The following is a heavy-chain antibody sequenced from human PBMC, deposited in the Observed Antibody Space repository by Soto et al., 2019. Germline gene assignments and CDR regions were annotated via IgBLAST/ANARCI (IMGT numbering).Heavy chain of an antibody. CDR1: GFTFSSYS. Sequence: GGSLRLSCAASGFTFSSYSMNWVRQAPGKGLEWVSYISSSSSTIYYADSVKGRFTISRDNAKNSLYLQMNSLRDEDTAVYYCARDSGYYDSSGYSGSQGDAFDIWGQGTMVTVSS. J-gene: IGHJ3*02. V-gene: IGHV3-48*02. CDR3: ARDSGYYDSSGYSGSQGDAFDI. CDR2: ISSSSSTI. D-gene: IGHD3-22*01.